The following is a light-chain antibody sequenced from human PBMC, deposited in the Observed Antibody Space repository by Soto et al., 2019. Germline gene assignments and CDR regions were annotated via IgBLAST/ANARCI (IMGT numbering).Light chain of an antibody. CDR3: CSYARSSTAV. CDR2: EAT. CDR1: SSDVGSYNL. V-gene: IGLV2-23*01. Sequence: QSVLTQPASVSGSPGQSITISCTGTSSDVGSYNLVSWYQQHPGKAPKLMIYEATKRPSGVSNRFSGSKSGNTASMPISGLQAEDEADYYCCSYARSSTAVFGGGTKLTVL. J-gene: IGLJ3*02.